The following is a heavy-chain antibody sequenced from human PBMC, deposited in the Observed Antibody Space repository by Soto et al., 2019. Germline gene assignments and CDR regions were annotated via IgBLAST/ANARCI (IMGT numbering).Heavy chain of an antibody. CDR3: ATGHSDSYFYFDY. J-gene: IGHJ4*02. CDR2: IRGNNGDT. D-gene: IGHD3-22*01. Sequence: EVQLLESGGGLVQPGGSLRLSCAASGFTFSFCAMSWVRQAPGKGLEWVSSIRGNNGDTYYADSVKGRFTISRDKSKNTLYLQMNSLRVEDTAVYYCATGHSDSYFYFDYWGQGALVTVSS. CDR1: GFTFSFCA. V-gene: IGHV3-23*01.